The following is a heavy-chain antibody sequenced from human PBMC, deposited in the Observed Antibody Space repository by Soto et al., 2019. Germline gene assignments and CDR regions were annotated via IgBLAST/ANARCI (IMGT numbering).Heavy chain of an antibody. Sequence: SVKVSCKASGCTFNSYSISWVRQAPGQGLEWMGGIIPIFGTANYAQKFQGRVTITADESTSTAYMELSSLRSEDTAVYYCARDTDGYNLDAFDIWGQGTMVTV. V-gene: IGHV1-69*13. CDR2: IIPIFGTA. J-gene: IGHJ3*02. CDR3: ARDTDGYNLDAFDI. D-gene: IGHD5-12*01. CDR1: GCTFNSYS.